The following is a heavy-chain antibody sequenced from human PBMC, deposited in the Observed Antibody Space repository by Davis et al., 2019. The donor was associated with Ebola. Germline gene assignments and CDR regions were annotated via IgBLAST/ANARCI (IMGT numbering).Heavy chain of an antibody. CDR3: ARLEAVAGLDY. V-gene: IGHV4-61*05. CDR1: GGSISSSSYY. CDR2: IYYSGST. Sequence: MPSETLSLTCTVSGGSISSSSYYWGWIRQPPGKGLEWIGYIYYSGSTNYNPSLKSRVTISVDTSKNQFSLKLSSVTAADTAVYYCARLEAVAGLDYWGQGTLVTVSS. J-gene: IGHJ4*02. D-gene: IGHD6-19*01.